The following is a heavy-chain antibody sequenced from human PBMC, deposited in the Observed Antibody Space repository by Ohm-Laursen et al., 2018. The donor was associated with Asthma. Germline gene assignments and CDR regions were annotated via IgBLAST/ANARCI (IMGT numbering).Heavy chain of an antibody. J-gene: IGHJ3*02. CDR1: GGSISSGGYY. Sequence: TLSLTCTVSGGSISSGGYYWSWIRQHPGKGLEWIGYIYYSGSTYYNPSLKSRVTISVDTSKNQFSLKLSSVTAADTAVYYCARVPEIAYCGGDCYSGNAFDIWGQGTMVTVSS. D-gene: IGHD2-21*02. V-gene: IGHV4-31*03. CDR2: IYYSGST. CDR3: ARVPEIAYCGGDCYSGNAFDI.